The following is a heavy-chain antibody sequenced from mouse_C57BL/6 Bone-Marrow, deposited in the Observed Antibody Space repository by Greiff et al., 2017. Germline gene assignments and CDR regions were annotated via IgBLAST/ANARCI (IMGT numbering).Heavy chain of an antibody. Sequence: QVQLQQPGAELVMPGASVKLSCKASGYTFTSYWMHWVKQRPGKGLEWIGEIDPSDSYTNSNQKFKGKSTLPLDKSSSTAYMQLSSLTSEDSAVYYCARFGYDWGQGTLVTVSA. J-gene: IGHJ3*01. D-gene: IGHD2-2*01. CDR1: GYTFTSYW. CDR2: IDPSDSYT. V-gene: IGHV1-69*01. CDR3: ARFGYD.